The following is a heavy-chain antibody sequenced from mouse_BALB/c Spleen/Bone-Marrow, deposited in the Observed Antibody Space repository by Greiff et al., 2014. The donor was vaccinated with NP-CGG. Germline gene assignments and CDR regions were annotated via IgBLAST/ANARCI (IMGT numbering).Heavy chain of an antibody. CDR2: IHYSGNT. Sequence: VQLQQSGPNLVKPSQSVSLTCTVTAYSITSGYGWHWIRQFPGNRLEWMAYIHYSGNTDYNPSLKSRISITRGTSKNQFFLQLNSVTTEDTATYYCARETAIVADFDYWGQGTSLTVSS. J-gene: IGHJ2*02. CDR3: ARETAIVADFDY. D-gene: IGHD1-1*01. CDR1: AYSITSGYG. V-gene: IGHV3-1*02.